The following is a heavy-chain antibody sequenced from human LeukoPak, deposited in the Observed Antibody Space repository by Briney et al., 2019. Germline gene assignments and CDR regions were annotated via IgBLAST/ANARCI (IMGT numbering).Heavy chain of an antibody. CDR1: GYTLTELS. CDR3: ARDDSFQFDS. V-gene: IGHV1-2*02. Sequence: ASVKVSCRVSGYTLTELSMHWVRQAPGQGLEWMGWINPNTGATNYVQKFQGRVTMTRATSINTAYMELSSLTSDDTAVYYCARDDSFQFDSWGQGTLVTVSS. CDR2: INPNTGAT. D-gene: IGHD5-18*01. J-gene: IGHJ4*02.